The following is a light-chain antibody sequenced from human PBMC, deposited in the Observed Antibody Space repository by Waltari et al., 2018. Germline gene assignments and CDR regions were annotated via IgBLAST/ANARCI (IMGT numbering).Light chain of an antibody. J-gene: IGLJ3*02. CDR3: SAWDSSLSAWV. V-gene: IGLV10-54*01. Sequence: QAGLTQPPSMSKDLRQTATLPCTGNSNNVGYQGAAWLQQHQGHPHKLLSYRNNDRPSGISERFSASRSGNTASLTITGLQPEDEADYYCSAWDSSLSAWVFGGGTKLTVL. CDR2: RNN. CDR1: SNNVGYQG.